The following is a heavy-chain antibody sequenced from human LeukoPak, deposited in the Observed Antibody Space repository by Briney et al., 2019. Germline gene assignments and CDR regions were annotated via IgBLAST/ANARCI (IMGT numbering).Heavy chain of an antibody. CDR2: IYHSGSA. CDR3: SGEYSGSDRIDY. CDR1: GGSISSRSYS. Sequence: PSQTLSLTCTVSGGSISSRSYSWGWIRQPPGKGLEWIGNIYHSGSAYYNPSLKSRITMSVDTAKNQFSLKLTSVTAPDTAVYYCSGEYSGSDRIDYWGQGTLVTVSS. D-gene: IGHD5-12*01. J-gene: IGHJ4*02. V-gene: IGHV4-39*01.